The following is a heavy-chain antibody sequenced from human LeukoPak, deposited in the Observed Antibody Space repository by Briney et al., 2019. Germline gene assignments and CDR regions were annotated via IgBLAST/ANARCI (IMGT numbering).Heavy chain of an antibody. CDR1: GFPFIEYS. D-gene: IGHD1-1*01. CDR2: IGIDSGNT. CDR3: ARDHNYAFDN. V-gene: IGHV3-48*01. Sequence: PGGSLRLSCTASGFPFIEYSMNWVRQAPGKGLESISYIGIDSGNTKYADSVRGRFTISADKAKNSLYLQMNSLRVEDTAVYYCARDHNYAFDNWGQGTLVSVAS. J-gene: IGHJ4*02.